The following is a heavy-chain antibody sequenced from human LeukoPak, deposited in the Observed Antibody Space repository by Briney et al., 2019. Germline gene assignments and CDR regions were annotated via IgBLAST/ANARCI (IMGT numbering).Heavy chain of an antibody. Sequence: GGSLRLSCAASGFTFSSYAMSWVRQAPGKGLEWVSAISGSGGSTYYADSVKGRFTISRDNSKNTLYLQMNSLRAEDTAVYYCARGREKGYYGSGSSDYWGQGTLVTVSS. D-gene: IGHD3-10*01. CDR3: ARGREKGYYGSGSSDY. CDR1: GFTFSSYA. V-gene: IGHV3-23*01. J-gene: IGHJ4*02. CDR2: ISGSGGST.